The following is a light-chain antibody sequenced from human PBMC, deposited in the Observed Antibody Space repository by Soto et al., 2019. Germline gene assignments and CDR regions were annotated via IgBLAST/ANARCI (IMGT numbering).Light chain of an antibody. V-gene: IGLV2-14*01. CDR2: EVS. CDR1: SSDVGGYNY. Sequence: SVLTQPASVSGSPGQSITISCTGTSSDVGGYNYVSWYQHHPGKAPKLLIYEVSYRPSGVSDRFSGSKSANTASLTISGLQAEDEADYYCSSYTSGSLRVFGTGTKV. J-gene: IGLJ1*01. CDR3: SSYTSGSLRV.